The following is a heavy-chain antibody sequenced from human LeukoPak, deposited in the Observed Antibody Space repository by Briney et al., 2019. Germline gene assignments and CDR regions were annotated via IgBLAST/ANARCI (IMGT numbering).Heavy chain of an antibody. V-gene: IGHV1-24*01. D-gene: IGHD6-19*01. CDR3: TKGVAVAGTPPGGDY. CDR2: LNLEHSTY. Sequence: ASAKVSCKVSGYSLMELSTHWVRQAPQKGVEWMGRLNLEHSTYVYAQRFQGRVTMTEDTTTDTAYMELTSLSSEDTAVYYCTKGVAVAGTPPGGDYWGQGTLLTVSS. CDR1: GYSLMELS. J-gene: IGHJ4*02.